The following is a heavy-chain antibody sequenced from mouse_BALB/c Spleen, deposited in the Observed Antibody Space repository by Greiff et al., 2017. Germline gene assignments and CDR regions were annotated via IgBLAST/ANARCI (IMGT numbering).Heavy chain of an antibody. CDR3: SRERGYDYGAMDY. V-gene: IGHV5-4*02. CDR2: ISDGGSYT. CDR1: GFTFSDYY. D-gene: IGHD2-4*01. J-gene: IGHJ4*01. Sequence: EVQLVQSGGGLVKPGGSLKLSCAASGFTFSDYYMYWVRQTPEKRLEWVATISDGGSYTYYPDSVKGRFTISRDNAKNNLYLQMSSLKSEDTAMYYWSRERGYDYGAMDYWGRGTSVTVSS.